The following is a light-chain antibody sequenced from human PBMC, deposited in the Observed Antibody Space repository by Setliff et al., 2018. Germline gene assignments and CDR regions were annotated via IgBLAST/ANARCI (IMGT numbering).Light chain of an antibody. V-gene: IGKV4-1*01. CDR1: QSVLESSDNKNY. CDR3: HQYYNSPHP. J-gene: IGKJ2*01. Sequence: DIVMTQSPDSLAVSLGERTTINCKASQSVLESSDNKNYLAWYQQKPRQPPKLLIYWASTRESGVPDRFSGSESGTDFTLTNSSLQAEDVAVYYCHQYYNSPHPVGQGTKVDIK. CDR2: WAS.